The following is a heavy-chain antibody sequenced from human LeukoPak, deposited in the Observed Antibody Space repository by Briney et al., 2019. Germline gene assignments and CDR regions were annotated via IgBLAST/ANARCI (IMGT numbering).Heavy chain of an antibody. V-gene: IGHV1-69*13. CDR1: GYTFTSYY. D-gene: IGHD2-2*01. CDR3: ASEDIVVVPAAPDYYYYMDV. Sequence: GASVKVSCKASGYTFTSYYMHWVRQAPGQGLEWMGGIIPIFGTANYAQKFQGRVTITADESTSTAYMELSSLRSEDTAVYYCASEDIVVVPAAPDYYYYMDVWGKGTTVTVSS. CDR2: IIPIFGTA. J-gene: IGHJ6*03.